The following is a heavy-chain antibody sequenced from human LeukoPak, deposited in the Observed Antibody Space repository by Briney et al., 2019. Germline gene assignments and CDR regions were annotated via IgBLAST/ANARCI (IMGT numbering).Heavy chain of an antibody. CDR1: GGCISSSSYY. Sequence: SETLSLTCTVSGGCISSSSYYWGWIRQPPGKGLEWIGSIYYSGSTYYNPSLKSRVTISVDTSKNQFSLKLSSVTAADTAVYYCASQGYCSGGSCYLHYYYMDVWGKGTTVTVSS. V-gene: IGHV4-39*01. CDR2: IYYSGST. J-gene: IGHJ6*03. D-gene: IGHD2-15*01. CDR3: ASQGYCSGGSCYLHYYYMDV.